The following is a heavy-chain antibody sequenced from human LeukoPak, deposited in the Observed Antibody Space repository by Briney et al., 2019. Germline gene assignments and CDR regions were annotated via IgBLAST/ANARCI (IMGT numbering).Heavy chain of an antibody. CDR1: GGSISSSSYY. Sequence: SETLSLTCTVSGGSISSSSYYWGWIRQPPGKGLEWIGYIYYSGSTNYNPSLKSRVTISVDTSKNQFSLKLSSVTAADTAVYYCAREVIGYYYDSSGPNWFDPWGQGTLVTVSS. J-gene: IGHJ5*02. CDR3: AREVIGYYYDSSGPNWFDP. V-gene: IGHV4-61*01. D-gene: IGHD3-22*01. CDR2: IYYSGST.